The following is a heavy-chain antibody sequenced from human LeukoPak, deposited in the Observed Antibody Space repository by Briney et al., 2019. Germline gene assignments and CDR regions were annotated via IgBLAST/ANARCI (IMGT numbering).Heavy chain of an antibody. CDR2: IYSGGST. CDR1: GFTFSDYY. V-gene: IGHV3-66*01. Sequence: GGSLRLSCAASGFTFSDYYMSWIRQAPGKGLEWVSLIYSGGSTYYADSVKGRFTISRDNSKNTLYLQMNSLRAEDTAVYYCARDDLWGQGTLVTVSS. CDR3: ARDDL. J-gene: IGHJ4*02.